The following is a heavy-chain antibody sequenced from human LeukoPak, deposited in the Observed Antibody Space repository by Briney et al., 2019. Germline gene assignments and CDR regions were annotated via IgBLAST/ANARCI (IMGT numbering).Heavy chain of an antibody. CDR1: GFTFSYYT. CDR3: ARVPTPPYCSGGSCNGVLGDYYYGMDV. Sequence: QPGGSLRLSCAASGFTFSYYTMHWVRQAPGKGLEWVAVISYDGSNKYYADSVKGRFTISRDNSKNTLYLQMNSLRAEDTAVYYCARVPTPPYCSGGSCNGVLGDYYYGMDVWGQGTTVAVSS. J-gene: IGHJ6*02. V-gene: IGHV3-30-3*01. D-gene: IGHD2-15*01. CDR2: ISYDGSNK.